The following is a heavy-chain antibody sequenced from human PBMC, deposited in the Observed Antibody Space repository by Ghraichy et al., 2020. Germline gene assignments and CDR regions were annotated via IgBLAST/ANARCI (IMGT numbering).Heavy chain of an antibody. CDR1: GFPFSGYG. Sequence: GGSLRLSCEASGFPFSGYGMNWIRQSPGKGLEWLSYISTDSDPTYYADSVRGRFTVSRDNGKNSMYLQMNSLTDEDSAVYYCARGVYSSAWDCWGQGTLVTVSS. CDR3: ARGVYSSAWDC. J-gene: IGHJ4*02. D-gene: IGHD6-19*01. CDR2: ISTDSDPT. V-gene: IGHV3-48*02.